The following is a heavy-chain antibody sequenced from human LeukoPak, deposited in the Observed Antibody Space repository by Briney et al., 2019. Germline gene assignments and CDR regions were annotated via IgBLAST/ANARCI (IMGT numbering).Heavy chain of an antibody. D-gene: IGHD1-26*01. CDR1: GFTFSSYW. J-gene: IGHJ4*02. Sequence: GGSLRLSCAASGFTFSSYWMSLVRQAPGKGLEWVANIKQDGSEKYYVAPVKGRFTISRDNAKNSVYLQMNSLRAEDTAVYYCARDPAWDLDYWGQGTLVTVSS. CDR3: ARDPAWDLDY. V-gene: IGHV3-7*01. CDR2: IKQDGSEK.